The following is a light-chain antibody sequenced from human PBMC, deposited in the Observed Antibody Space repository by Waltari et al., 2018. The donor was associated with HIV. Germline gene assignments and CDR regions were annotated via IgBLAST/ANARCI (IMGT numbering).Light chain of an antibody. Sequence: SSELTQDPTVSVALGQTVMITCQGDSLRTYYASWYQQKPGQAPLLVIYDKNNRPSGIPDRCSGSSSGNTASLTIPGAQAEDEADYYCKSRDSSGKQVLFGGGTKLTVL. CDR2: DKN. CDR3: KSRDSSGKQVL. V-gene: IGLV3-19*01. CDR1: SLRTYY. J-gene: IGLJ2*01.